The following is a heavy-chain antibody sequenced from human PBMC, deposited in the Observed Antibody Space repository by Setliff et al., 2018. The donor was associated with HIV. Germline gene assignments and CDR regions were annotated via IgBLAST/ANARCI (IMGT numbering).Heavy chain of an antibody. V-gene: IGHV3-21*01. CDR3: TRSHSTRDAFDI. J-gene: IGHJ3*02. Sequence: GGSLRLSCAASGFTFFDYALNWVRQVPGKGLEWVSSISSSGSYIYYADSVKGRFTISRDHATSALYLQMDSLRAEDTALYYCTRSHSTRDAFDIWGQGTMVTVSS. D-gene: IGHD2-2*01. CDR2: ISSSGSYI. CDR1: GFTFFDYA.